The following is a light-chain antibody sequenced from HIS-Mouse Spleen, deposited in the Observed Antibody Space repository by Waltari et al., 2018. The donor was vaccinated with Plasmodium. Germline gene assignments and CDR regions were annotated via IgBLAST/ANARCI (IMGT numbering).Light chain of an antibody. V-gene: IGLV7-43*01. CDR1: TGAVPRGYY. CDR2: STS. CDR3: LLYYGGARV. Sequence: QTVVTQEPSLTVSPGGTVTLTCASSTGAVPRGYYPNWFQQKPGQDPRALIYSTSNKNSWTPARFSGSLLGGKAALTLSGVQPEDEAEYYCLLYYGGARVFGGGTKLTVL. J-gene: IGLJ3*02.